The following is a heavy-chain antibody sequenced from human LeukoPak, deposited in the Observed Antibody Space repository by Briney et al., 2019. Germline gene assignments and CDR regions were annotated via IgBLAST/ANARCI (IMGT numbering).Heavy chain of an antibody. CDR1: GGTFSSYA. J-gene: IGHJ4*02. CDR3: ARALWGDGYSYGYGDY. V-gene: IGHV1-69*06. D-gene: IGHD5-18*01. Sequence: ASVKVSCKASGGTFSSYAISWVRQAPGQGLEWMGGIIPIFGTANYAQKFQGRVTITADRSTTTAYMELSSLRSEDTAVYYCARALWGDGYSYGYGDYWGQGTLVTVSS. CDR2: IIPIFGTA.